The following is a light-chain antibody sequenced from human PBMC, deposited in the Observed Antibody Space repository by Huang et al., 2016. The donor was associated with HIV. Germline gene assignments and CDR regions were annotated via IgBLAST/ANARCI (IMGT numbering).Light chain of an antibody. CDR2: WAS. J-gene: IGKJ4*01. Sequence: DVVMTQSPDSLAVSLGERATFDCKSSQSLFYSSNNKNYLAWYQHKPGQPPKLLIYWASTREPGVPDRCSGSGSGTDFTLTISSLQAEDVALYCCQQYYNSPFTFGGGTQVEIK. V-gene: IGKV4-1*01. CDR1: QSLFYSSNNKNY. CDR3: QQYYNSPFT.